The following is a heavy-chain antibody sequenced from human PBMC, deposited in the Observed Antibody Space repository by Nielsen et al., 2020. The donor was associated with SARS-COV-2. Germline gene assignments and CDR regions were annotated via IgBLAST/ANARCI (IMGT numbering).Heavy chain of an antibody. D-gene: IGHD3-10*01. V-gene: IGHV3-7*05. J-gene: IGHJ4*02. CDR1: GFTFSFYW. CDR3: AREGSRGFYPDF. Sequence: GESLKISCAASGFTFSFYWMNWVRQAPGKGLEWVANIKQDGSERYYVDSVKGRFTISRDSAKNSLYLQMNSLRGEDTAVYYCAREGSRGFYPDFWGQGTLVTVSS. CDR2: IKQDGSER.